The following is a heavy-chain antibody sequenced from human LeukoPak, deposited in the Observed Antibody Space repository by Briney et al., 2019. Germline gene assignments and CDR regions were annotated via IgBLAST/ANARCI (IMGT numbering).Heavy chain of an antibody. V-gene: IGHV3-30*07. D-gene: IGHD3-9*01. CDR2: ISYDGSNK. CDR1: GFTFSSYA. CDR3: ATHDILTGYYYYFDY. J-gene: IGHJ4*02. Sequence: SGGSLRLSCAASGFTFSSYAMHWVRQAPGKGLEWVAVISYDGSNKYYADSVKGRFTISRDNSKNTLYLQMNSLRAEDTAVYYCATHDILTGYYYYFDYWGQGTLVTVSS.